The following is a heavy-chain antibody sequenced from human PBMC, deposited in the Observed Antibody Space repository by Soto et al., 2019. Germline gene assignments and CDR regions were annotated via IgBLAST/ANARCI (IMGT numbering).Heavy chain of an antibody. CDR2: TNHRGVT. J-gene: IGHJ4*02. CDR1: GASFSEYY. V-gene: IGHV4-34*01. Sequence: QVHLQQRGAGLLKPSETLSLSCTVSGASFSEYYWSWSRHPPGKGLEWIGETNHRGVTHYNRSLKSRVTISVETSKNQFALRLSSVTAADTGVYYCARFGRMGVDHWGQGTLVIVSS. D-gene: IGHD3-16*01. CDR3: ARFGRMGVDH.